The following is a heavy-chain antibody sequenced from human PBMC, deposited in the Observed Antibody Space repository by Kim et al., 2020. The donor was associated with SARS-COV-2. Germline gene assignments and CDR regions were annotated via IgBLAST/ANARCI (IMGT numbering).Heavy chain of an antibody. CDR1: GFTFSSYA. CDR3: AKGRYSSGWTELDY. Sequence: GGSLRLSCAASGFTFSSYAMHWVRQAPGKGLEWVAVIWYDGSNKYYADSVKGRFTISRDNSKNTLYLQMNSLRAEDTAVYYCAKGRYSSGWTELDYWGQGTLVTVSS. V-gene: IGHV3-33*06. J-gene: IGHJ4*02. D-gene: IGHD6-19*01. CDR2: IWYDGSNK.